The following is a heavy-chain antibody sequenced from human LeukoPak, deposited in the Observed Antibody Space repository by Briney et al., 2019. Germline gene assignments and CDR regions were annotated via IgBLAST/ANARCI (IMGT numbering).Heavy chain of an antibody. D-gene: IGHD6-13*01. J-gene: IGHJ4*02. V-gene: IGHV3-30*02. CDR3: AKDALYSRSSHVDY. CDR2: IRYDGSNK. CDR1: GFTFSSYG. Sequence: GGSLRLSCAASGFTFSSYGMHWVRQAPGKGLEWAAFIRYDGSNKYYADSVKGRFTISRDNSKNTLYLQMNSLRAEDTAVYYCAKDALYSRSSHVDYWGQGTLVAVSS.